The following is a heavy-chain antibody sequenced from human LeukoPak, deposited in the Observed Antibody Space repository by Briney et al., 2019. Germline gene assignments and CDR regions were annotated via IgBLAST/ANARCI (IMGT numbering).Heavy chain of an antibody. CDR2: ISSSGNTI. V-gene: IGHV3-11*04. Sequence: GGALRLSCAASGFTFSDYYLNGIRQAPGKGLEGISYISSSGNTIYYADSVKGRFTISRDNAKNSLYLQMNSLRAEDTDVYYCARGDYGNGNFDYWGQGTLVTVSS. CDR3: ARGDYGNGNFDY. J-gene: IGHJ4*02. D-gene: IGHD4/OR15-4a*01. CDR1: GFTFSDYY.